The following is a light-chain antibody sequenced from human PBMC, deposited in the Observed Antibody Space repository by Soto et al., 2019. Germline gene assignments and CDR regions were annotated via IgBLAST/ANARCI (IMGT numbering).Light chain of an antibody. Sequence: SYELTQTPSVSVSPGQTATITCSGHELGERHVSWYQQKTGQSPVLVLYQDYRRPSGIPERISGSNSGNTATLTISGTQSMDEAVYYCQAWDRNEWVFGGGTQLTVL. CDR1: ELGERH. V-gene: IGLV3-1*01. J-gene: IGLJ7*01. CDR3: QAWDRNEWV. CDR2: QDY.